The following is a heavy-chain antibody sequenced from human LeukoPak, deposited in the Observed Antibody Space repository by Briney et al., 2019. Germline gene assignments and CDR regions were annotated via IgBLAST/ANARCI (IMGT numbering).Heavy chain of an antibody. CDR3: AGSYYYREVGH. Sequence: GGSLRLSCAASGFTVSSNYMSWVRQAPGKGLEWVSVIYSGGSTYYADSVKGRFTISRDNAKNSLYLQMNSLRAEDTAVYYCAGSYYYREVGHWGQGTLVTVSS. CDR2: IYSGGST. CDR1: GFTVSSNY. J-gene: IGHJ4*02. V-gene: IGHV3-53*01. D-gene: IGHD3-22*01.